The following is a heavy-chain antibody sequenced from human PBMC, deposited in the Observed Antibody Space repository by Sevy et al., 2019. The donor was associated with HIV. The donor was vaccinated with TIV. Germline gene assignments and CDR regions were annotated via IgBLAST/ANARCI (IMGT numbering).Heavy chain of an antibody. V-gene: IGHV3-23*01. J-gene: IGHJ4*02. CDR2: ISGSGGST. CDR1: GFTFSSYA. CDR3: AKVGSDFWSGYQMGGGFDY. Sequence: GGSLRLSCAASGFTFSSYAMSWVRQAPGKGLEWVSAISGSGGSTYYADSVKGRFTISRDNSKNTLYLQMNSLRAEDRDEYYCAKVGSDFWSGYQMGGGFDYWGQGTLVTVSS. D-gene: IGHD3-3*01.